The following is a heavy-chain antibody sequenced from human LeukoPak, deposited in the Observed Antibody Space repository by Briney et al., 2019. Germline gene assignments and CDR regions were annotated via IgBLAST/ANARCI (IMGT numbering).Heavy chain of an antibody. CDR2: ISYDGSNI. Sequence: PGGSLRLSCAASGFTFSRNGMHWVRQAPGKGLEWVAVISYDGSNIYYADSVKGRFTISRDNSKNTLYLQMNSLRAEDTAVYYCAKEYSYGYNLMDYWGQGTLVTVSS. CDR1: GFTFSRNG. D-gene: IGHD5-18*01. V-gene: IGHV3-30*18. CDR3: AKEYSYGYNLMDY. J-gene: IGHJ4*02.